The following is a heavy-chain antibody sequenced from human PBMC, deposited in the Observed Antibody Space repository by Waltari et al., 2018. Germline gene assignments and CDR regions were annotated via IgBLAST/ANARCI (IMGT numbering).Heavy chain of an antibody. Sequence: QLQLQESGPRLVKPSETLSLTCTVSGGSISSNSYYLGWRLQPPRKGLEWIGSIYYSGTPSYSPSLGSRLTRSVDTPKIQFSLRLSSGTGADRAVYYGAGRDYYDILTGRFGPHAYDIWGQGTTVIVSS. J-gene: IGHJ3*02. CDR1: GGSISSNSYY. CDR2: IYYSGTP. V-gene: IGHV4-39*01. CDR3: AGRDYYDILTGRFGPHAYDI. D-gene: IGHD3-9*01.